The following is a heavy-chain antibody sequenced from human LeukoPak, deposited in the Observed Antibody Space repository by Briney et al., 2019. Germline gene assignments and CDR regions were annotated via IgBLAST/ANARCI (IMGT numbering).Heavy chain of an antibody. CDR2: IYYSGST. Sequence: SETLSLTCTVSGGSISSYYWSWIRQPPGKGLEWIGYIYYSGSTNYNPSLKSRVTISVDTSKSQFSLRLSSVTAADTAVYYCASTDWNYAQWGRGILVTVSS. CDR3: ASTDWNYAQ. CDR1: GGSISSYY. V-gene: IGHV4-59*01. J-gene: IGHJ4*02. D-gene: IGHD1-7*01.